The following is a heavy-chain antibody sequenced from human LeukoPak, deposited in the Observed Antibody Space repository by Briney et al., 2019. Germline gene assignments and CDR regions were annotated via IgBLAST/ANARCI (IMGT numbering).Heavy chain of an antibody. CDR1: GFTFSNYA. J-gene: IGHJ4*02. Sequence: GGSLRLSCAASGFTFSNYAMSWVRQAPGKGLEWVSSISSSSSYIYYADSVKGRFTISRDNAKNSLHLQMNSLRAEDTAVYYCARVSVGGVLTGYPDYWGQGTLVTVSS. CDR2: ISSSSSYI. D-gene: IGHD3-9*01. CDR3: ARVSVGGVLTGYPDY. V-gene: IGHV3-21*01.